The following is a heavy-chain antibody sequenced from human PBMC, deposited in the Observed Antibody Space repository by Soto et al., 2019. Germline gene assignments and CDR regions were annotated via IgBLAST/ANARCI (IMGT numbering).Heavy chain of an antibody. CDR1: GFPFTSYA. CDR2: ISSDGSTI. Sequence: QVLLVESGGGVVQPGTSLTLSCAASGFPFTSYAMHWVRQTPEKGLQWLTIISSDGSTIHYVDSVKGRFTISRDNSKNTVYLQMNSLRADDTAVYYCARGTGSGRFLIDYWGQGTVVTVSS. CDR3: ARGTGSGRFLIDY. J-gene: IGHJ4*02. V-gene: IGHV3-30-3*01. D-gene: IGHD3-10*01.